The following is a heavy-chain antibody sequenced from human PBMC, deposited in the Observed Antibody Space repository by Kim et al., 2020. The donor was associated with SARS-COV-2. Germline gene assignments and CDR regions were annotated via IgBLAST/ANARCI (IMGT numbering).Heavy chain of an antibody. CDR3: AKHILTGYYSYYYYGMDV. CDR2: ISGSGGST. V-gene: IGHV3-23*01. D-gene: IGHD3-9*01. CDR1: GFTFSSYA. Sequence: GGSLRLSCAASGFTFSSYAMSWVRQAPGKGLEWVSAISGSGGSTYYADSVKGRFTISRDNSKNTLYLQMNSLRAEDTAVYYCAKHILTGYYSYYYYGMDVWGQGTTVTVSS. J-gene: IGHJ6*02.